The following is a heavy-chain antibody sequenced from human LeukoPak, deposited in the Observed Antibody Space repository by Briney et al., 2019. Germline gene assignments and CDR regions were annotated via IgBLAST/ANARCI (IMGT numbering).Heavy chain of an antibody. CDR1: GGSFSGYY. Sequence: SETLSLTCAVYGGSFSGYYWSWLRQPPGRGLEWIGEINHSGSTNYNPSLKSRVTISVDTSKNQFSLKLSSVTAADTAVYYCARGGLYYDFWSGRDIGTFDPWGQGTLVTVSS. J-gene: IGHJ5*02. CDR3: ARGGLYYDFWSGRDIGTFDP. D-gene: IGHD3-3*01. V-gene: IGHV4-34*01. CDR2: INHSGST.